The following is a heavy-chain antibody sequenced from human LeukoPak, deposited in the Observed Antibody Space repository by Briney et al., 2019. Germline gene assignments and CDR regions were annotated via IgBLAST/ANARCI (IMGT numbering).Heavy chain of an antibody. J-gene: IGHJ4*02. V-gene: IGHV3-23*01. Sequence: GGSLRLSCAASGFTFSSYAMSWVRQAPGKGLEWVSAISGSGGSTYYADSVKGRFTISRDNSKNTLYLQMNSLRAEDTAVYYCAKDSSGYSSGWLNYWGQGTLVTVSS. CDR3: AKDSSGYSSGWLNY. CDR2: ISGSGGST. D-gene: IGHD6-19*01. CDR1: GFTFSSYA.